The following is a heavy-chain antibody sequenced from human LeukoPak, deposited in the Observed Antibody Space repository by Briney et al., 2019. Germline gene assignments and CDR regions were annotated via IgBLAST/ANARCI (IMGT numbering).Heavy chain of an antibody. CDR3: ARDFTPGVIVAGP. Sequence: GASVKVSCKASGYTFINHWMHWVRQAPGQGLEWMGWISPFTGNAHYAQKVQPRVTMTTDTSTSTAYMDLRSLRSDDTAVYYCARDFTPGVIVAGPWGQGTLVTVSS. J-gene: IGHJ5*02. CDR2: ISPFTGNA. D-gene: IGHD2/OR15-2a*01. CDR1: GYTFINHW. V-gene: IGHV1-18*04.